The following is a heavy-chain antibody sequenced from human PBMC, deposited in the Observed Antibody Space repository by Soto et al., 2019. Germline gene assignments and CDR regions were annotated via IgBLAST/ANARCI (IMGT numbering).Heavy chain of an antibody. Sequence: PGESLKISCKGSGYSFTSYWISWVRQMPGKGLEWMGRIDPSDSYTNYSPSFQGHVTISADKSISTAYLQWSSLKASDTAMYYCARHYRSSFLFLYYYYGMDVWGQGTTVTVSS. D-gene: IGHD6-6*01. V-gene: IGHV5-10-1*01. CDR1: GYSFTSYW. CDR2: IDPSDSYT. J-gene: IGHJ6*02. CDR3: ARHYRSSFLFLYYYYGMDV.